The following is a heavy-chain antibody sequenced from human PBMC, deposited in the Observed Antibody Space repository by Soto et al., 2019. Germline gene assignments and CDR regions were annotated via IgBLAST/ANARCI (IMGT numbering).Heavy chain of an antibody. J-gene: IGHJ4*02. CDR2: MNPNSGNK. CDR3: ARRTTGWAAADY. CDR1: GYTFTTYD. D-gene: IGHD6-19*01. V-gene: IGHV1-8*01. Sequence: QVQLVQSGAEVKKPGASVKVSCKASGYTFTTYDIYWVRQATGQGLAWIGGMNPNSGNKGYAQKFQGRVTMPRNTSISTAYKEFSSLRSDDTAVYYCARRTTGWAAADYWGQGTLVTVSS.